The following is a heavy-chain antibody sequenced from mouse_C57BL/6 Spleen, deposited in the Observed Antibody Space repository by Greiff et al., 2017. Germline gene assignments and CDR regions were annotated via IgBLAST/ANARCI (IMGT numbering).Heavy chain of an antibody. CDR2: IYPGSGST. J-gene: IGHJ2*01. Sequence: VQLQQPGAELMKPGASVKMSCKASGYTFTSYWITWVKQRPGQGLEWIGDIYPGSGSTNYNEKFKGKATLTADTSSRTAYMQLSSLTSEDSAVYYCARGDYCGQGTTLTVSS. CDR1: GYTFTSYW. V-gene: IGHV1-55*01. CDR3: ARGDY.